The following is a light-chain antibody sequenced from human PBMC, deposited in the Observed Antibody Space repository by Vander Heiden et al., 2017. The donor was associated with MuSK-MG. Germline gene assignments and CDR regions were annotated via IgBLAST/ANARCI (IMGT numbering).Light chain of an antibody. Sequence: QAVVTQESSLTVSPGGTVTLTCGSSTGVVTSGHYPYWFQQKPGQVPRTRIFEAYNKHSWTPARFSGSLVGEKAALTLSGAQPEDEADYYCFLHYNGARDGVFGGGTKLTVL. CDR1: TGVVTSGHY. V-gene: IGLV7-46*01. J-gene: IGLJ3*02. CDR2: EAY. CDR3: FLHYNGARDGV.